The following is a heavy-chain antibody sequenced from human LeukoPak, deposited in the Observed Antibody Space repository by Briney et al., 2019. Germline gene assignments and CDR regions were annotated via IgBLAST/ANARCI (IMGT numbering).Heavy chain of an antibody. Sequence: SETLSLTCTVSGGSISSYYWSWIRQPPGKGLEWIGYIYYSGSTNYNPSLKSRVTISVDTSKNQFSLKLSSVTAADTAVYYCARHPLGRFGELFWFDPWGQGTLVTVSS. V-gene: IGHV4-59*08. J-gene: IGHJ5*02. D-gene: IGHD3-10*01. CDR2: IYYSGST. CDR3: ARHPLGRFGELFWFDP. CDR1: GGSISSYY.